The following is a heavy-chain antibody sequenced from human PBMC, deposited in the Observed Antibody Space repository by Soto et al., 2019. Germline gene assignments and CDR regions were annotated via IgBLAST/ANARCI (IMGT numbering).Heavy chain of an antibody. CDR1: GFTFSSYG. CDR2: IWYDGSNK. Sequence: GGSLRLSCAASGFTFSSYGMHWVRQAPGKGLEWVAVIWYDGSNKYYADSVKGRFTISRDNSKNTLYLQMNSLRAEDTAVYYCAREGTIFGVVTPYYFDYWGQGTLVTVSS. D-gene: IGHD3-3*01. J-gene: IGHJ4*02. V-gene: IGHV3-33*01. CDR3: AREGTIFGVVTPYYFDY.